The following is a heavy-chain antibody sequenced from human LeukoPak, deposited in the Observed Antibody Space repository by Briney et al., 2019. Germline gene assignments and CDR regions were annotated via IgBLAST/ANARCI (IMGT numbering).Heavy chain of an antibody. V-gene: IGHV4-34*01. CDR3: ARMSPCLRRLTVTTSKGFDY. CDR2: INHSGST. Sequence: SETLSLTCAVYGGSFSVYHWSWIRQPPGKGLEWIGEINHSGSTNYIPSLKSRVTISIDTSKNQFSLKLSSVTAADTAVYYCARMSPCLRRLTVTTSKGFDYWGQGTLVTVSS. J-gene: IGHJ4*02. CDR1: GGSFSVYH. D-gene: IGHD4-17*01.